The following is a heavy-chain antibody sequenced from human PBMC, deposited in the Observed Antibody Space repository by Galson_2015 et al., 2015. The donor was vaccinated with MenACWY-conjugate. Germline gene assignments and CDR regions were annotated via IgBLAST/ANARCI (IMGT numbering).Heavy chain of an antibody. CDR1: GFTVWTNY. D-gene: IGHD3-16*02. V-gene: IGHV3-53*01. CDR3: ATSTRSTRYTDY. CDR2: IHSGGST. J-gene: IGHJ4*02. Sequence: SLRLSCAASGFTVWTNYMTWVRQAPGKGLEWVAVIHSGGSTYYADSVRDRFIISRDNSKNSLYLQMNTLRDEDTAVYYCATSTRSTRYTDYWGQGTLVTVSS.